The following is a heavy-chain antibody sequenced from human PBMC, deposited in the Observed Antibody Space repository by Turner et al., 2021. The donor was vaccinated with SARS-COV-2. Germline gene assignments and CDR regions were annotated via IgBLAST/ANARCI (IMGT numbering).Heavy chain of an antibody. CDR1: GFTFSDYF. J-gene: IGHJ6*02. V-gene: IGHV3-11*06. Sequence: QVQLVESGGGLVKPGGSLSLSCAASGFTFSDYFMSWIRQAPGKGLEWVSYISSSTIYTNYADSVKGRFTISRDNAKNSLYLQMNSLRAEETAVYYCARPKFPYYYYGMDVWGQGTTVTVSS. D-gene: IGHD2-21*01. CDR3: ARPKFPYYYYGMDV. CDR2: ISSSTIYT.